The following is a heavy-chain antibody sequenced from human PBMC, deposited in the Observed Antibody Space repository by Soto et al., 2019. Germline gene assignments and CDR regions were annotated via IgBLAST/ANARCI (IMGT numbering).Heavy chain of an antibody. CDR3: ARDVTMCDTNGYYYFFDS. CDR1: GASISSGDYY. CDR2: IFYSGNT. D-gene: IGHD3-22*01. J-gene: IGHJ4*02. Sequence: SETLSLTCTVSGASISSGDYYWSWIRQPPGKGLEWIGYIFYSGNTFYNPSLKSRLTISVDTSKNQFSLRLSSVTAADTAVYYCARDVTMCDTNGYYYFFDSWGQGTLVTVSS. V-gene: IGHV4-30-4*01.